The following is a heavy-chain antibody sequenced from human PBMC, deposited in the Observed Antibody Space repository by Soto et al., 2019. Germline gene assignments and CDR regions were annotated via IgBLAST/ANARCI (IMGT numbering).Heavy chain of an antibody. CDR1: GFTFSNYW. CDR2: INPDATTI. CDR3: ATAGSYPYDH. J-gene: IGHJ4*02. Sequence: GGSLRLSCATSGFTFSNYWIHWVRQAPGEGLVWVSRINPDATTINYADSVKGRFTVSRDNAKNTLYLQMNSLRAEDAAVYYCATAGSYPYDHWGQRPLVTLST. D-gene: IGHD3-10*01. V-gene: IGHV3-74*01.